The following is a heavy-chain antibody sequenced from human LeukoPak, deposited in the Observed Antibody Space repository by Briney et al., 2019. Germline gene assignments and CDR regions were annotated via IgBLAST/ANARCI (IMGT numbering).Heavy chain of an antibody. Sequence: SQTLSLTCTVSGGSISSGSYYWSWIRQPAGKGLEWIGEIYHSGSTNYNPSLKSRVTISVDKSKNQFSVKLSSVTAADTAVYYCATARGGYDILTGYSFPYSFDIWGQGTMVTVSS. J-gene: IGHJ3*02. CDR3: ATARGGYDILTGYSFPYSFDI. D-gene: IGHD3-9*01. CDR2: IYHSGST. CDR1: GGSISSGSYY. V-gene: IGHV4-61*09.